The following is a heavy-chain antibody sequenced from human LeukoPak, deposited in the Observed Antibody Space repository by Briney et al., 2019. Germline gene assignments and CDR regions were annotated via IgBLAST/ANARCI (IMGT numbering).Heavy chain of an antibody. V-gene: IGHV4-34*01. CDR1: GGSFSGYY. CDR3: ASLGETHFY. D-gene: IGHD3-16*01. J-gene: IGHJ4*02. CDR2: INHSGST. Sequence: PSETLSLTCAVYGGSFSGYYWSWIRQPPGKGLEWIGEINHSGSTNYNPSLESRVTISVDTSKNQFSLKLSSVTAADTAVYYCASLGETHFYWGQGTLVTVSS.